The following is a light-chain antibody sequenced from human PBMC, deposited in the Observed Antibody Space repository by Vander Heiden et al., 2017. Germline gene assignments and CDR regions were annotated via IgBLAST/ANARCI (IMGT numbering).Light chain of an antibody. CDR2: DDR. J-gene: IGLJ2*01. Sequence: YVLTQPPSVSVAPGQTATITWGGNNIGSKSVHWYQQRPGQAPILVVYDDRDRPSGIPERFSGSNSGNTATLIINRVEAGDEADYYCQVWDNSSDQSIFGGGTKLTVL. CDR3: QVWDNSSDQSI. V-gene: IGLV3-21*02. CDR1: NIGSKS.